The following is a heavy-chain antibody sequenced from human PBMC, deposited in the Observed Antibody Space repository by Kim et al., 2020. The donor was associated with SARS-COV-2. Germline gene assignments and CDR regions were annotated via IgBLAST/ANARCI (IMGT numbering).Heavy chain of an antibody. CDR1: DGAFSGFY. Sequence: SETLSLTCAVYDGAFSGFYWSWIRQPPGKGLEWIGEINQSGSTNYIPSLKSRVTISVDMSKNQFFLKLRSVTAADTAVYYCARSSGGTCYPVCMDVWSPGTTVTVSS. CDR3: ARSSGGTCYPVCMDV. CDR2: INQSGST. D-gene: IGHD2-15*01. V-gene: IGHV4-34*01. J-gene: IGHJ6*02.